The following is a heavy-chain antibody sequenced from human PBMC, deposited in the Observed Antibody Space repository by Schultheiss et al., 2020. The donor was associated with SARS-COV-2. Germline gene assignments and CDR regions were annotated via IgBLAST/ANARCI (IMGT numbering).Heavy chain of an antibody. V-gene: IGHV3-49*04. CDR3: AKGTEYYYDSSGYYGY. CDR1: GFTFGDYA. Sequence: GESLKISCTASGFTFGDYAMSWVRQAPGKGLEWVGFIRSKAYGGTTEYAASVKGRFTISRDDSKSIAYLQMNSLKTEDTAVYYCAKGTEYYYDSSGYYGYWGQGTLVTVSS. D-gene: IGHD3-22*01. CDR2: IRSKAYGGTT. J-gene: IGHJ4*02.